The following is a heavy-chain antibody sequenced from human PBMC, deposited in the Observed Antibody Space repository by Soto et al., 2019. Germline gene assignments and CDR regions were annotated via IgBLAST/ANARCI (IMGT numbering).Heavy chain of an antibody. CDR2: MNPNSGNT. Sequence: ASVKVSCKASGYTLTSYDINWVRQAAGQGLEWMGWMNPNSGNTGYAQKFQGRVTMTRNTSISTAYMELSSLRSEDTAVYYCARGRTVATIFDAFDIWGQGTMVTVSS. V-gene: IGHV1-8*01. D-gene: IGHD5-12*01. CDR3: ARGRTVATIFDAFDI. CDR1: GYTLTSYD. J-gene: IGHJ3*02.